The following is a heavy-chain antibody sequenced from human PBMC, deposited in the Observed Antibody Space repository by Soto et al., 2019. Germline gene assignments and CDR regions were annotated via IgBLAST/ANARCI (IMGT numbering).Heavy chain of an antibody. Sequence: PGGSLRLSCAASGLTFSSFAMNWVRQAPGKGLEWVSSISGSGGSTYYADSVKGRFSISRDNSKNTLYLQMNTLRVEDTAVYYSAKALYTYQYYGMDVWGQGTTVTVSS. J-gene: IGHJ6*02. CDR3: AKALYTYQYYGMDV. CDR2: ISGSGGST. CDR1: GLTFSSFA. V-gene: IGHV3-23*01.